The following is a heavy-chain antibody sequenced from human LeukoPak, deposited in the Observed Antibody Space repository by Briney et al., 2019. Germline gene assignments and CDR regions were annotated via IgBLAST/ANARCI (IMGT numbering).Heavy chain of an antibody. CDR2: INHSGST. J-gene: IGHJ6*03. D-gene: IGHD3-3*01. V-gene: IGHV4-34*01. CDR3: ARGSNFWSGYYRGYYYYMDV. CDR1: GGSFSGYY. Sequence: PSETLSLTCAAYGGSFSGYYWSWICQPPGKGLEWIEEINHSGSTNYNPSLKSRVTISVDTSKNQFSLKLSSVTAADTAVYYCARGSNFWSGYYRGYYYYMDVWGKGTTVTVSS.